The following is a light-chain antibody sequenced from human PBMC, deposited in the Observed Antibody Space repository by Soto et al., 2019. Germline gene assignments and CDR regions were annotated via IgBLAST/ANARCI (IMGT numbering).Light chain of an antibody. CDR1: QTITTY. CDR2: AAS. CDR3: QQPYSPPHT. Sequence: DIQMTQSPSSLSAAVGDRVTITCRASQTITTYLNWYQHKRGKATKLLIYAASRLQSGVPSRFRGSRSGTAFTLTISSLQPDYSATYYSQQPYSPPHTFPQGTK. J-gene: IGKJ2*01. V-gene: IGKV1-39*01.